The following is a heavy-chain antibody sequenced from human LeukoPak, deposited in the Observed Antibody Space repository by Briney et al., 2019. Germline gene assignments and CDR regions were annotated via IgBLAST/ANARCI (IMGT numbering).Heavy chain of an antibody. CDR2: ISGSGGST. V-gene: IGHV3-23*01. D-gene: IGHD2-2*01. CDR3: AKASDIVVVPATRKGGYFDY. Sequence: PGGSLRLSCAASGFTFSSYAMSWVRQAPGKGLEWVSAISGSGGSTYYADSVKGRFTISRDNSKNTLYLQMNSLRAEDTAVYYCAKASDIVVVPATRKGGYFDYWGQGTLVTVSS. J-gene: IGHJ4*02. CDR1: GFTFSSYA.